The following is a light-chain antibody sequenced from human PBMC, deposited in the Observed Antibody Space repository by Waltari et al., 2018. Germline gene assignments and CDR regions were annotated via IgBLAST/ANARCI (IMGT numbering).Light chain of an antibody. J-gene: IGKJ3*01. CDR1: QGISSY. CDR2: DAS. Sequence: ALTQSPATLSLSPGERATLSCRASQGISSYLAWYQHKPGQPPSLLIYDASNRATGIPARFSGSGSGTDFTLTISSLEPEDFAVYYCQQRYNWPATFGPGTKVAIK. CDR3: QQRYNWPAT. V-gene: IGKV3-11*01.